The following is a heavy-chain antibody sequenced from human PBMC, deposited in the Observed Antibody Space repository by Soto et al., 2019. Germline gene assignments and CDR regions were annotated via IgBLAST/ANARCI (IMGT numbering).Heavy chain of an antibody. CDR3: ARDIFFIKAVAATSCSHP. V-gene: IGHV1-18*01. J-gene: IGHJ5*02. Sequence: ASVKVSCKASGYTFTSYGISWVRQAPGQGLEWMGWISAYNGNTNYAQKLQGRVTMTTDTSTSTAYMELRSLRSDDTAVYYCARDIFFIKAVAATSCSHPLGQAPLVTV. CDR2: ISAYNGNT. CDR1: GYTFTSYG. D-gene: IGHD6-19*01.